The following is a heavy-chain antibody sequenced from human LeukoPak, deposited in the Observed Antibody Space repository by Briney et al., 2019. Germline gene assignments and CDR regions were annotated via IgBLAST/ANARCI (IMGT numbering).Heavy chain of an antibody. J-gene: IGHJ4*02. Sequence: PSETLSLTCAVSGASISSSNYYWGWVRPSPGKGLEWIGNIYSSGNTYYNASLKSRVTMYIDTSKTQFSLKLSSVTAADTAMYYCAKSNGYGLIDYWGQGTLVTVSS. CDR3: AKSNGYGLIDY. CDR2: IYSSGNT. D-gene: IGHD5-12*01. V-gene: IGHV4-39*01. CDR1: GASISSSNYY.